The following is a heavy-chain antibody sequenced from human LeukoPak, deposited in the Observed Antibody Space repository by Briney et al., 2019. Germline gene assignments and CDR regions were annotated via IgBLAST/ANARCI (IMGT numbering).Heavy chain of an antibody. V-gene: IGHV3-64D*06. Sequence: PGGSLRLSCSASGFTFSSFPMHWVRQAPGKGLEYVSSITNNGVGTYYAGSVKGRFTISRDNSKNTLFLRMSSLRADDSAVYYCVNSYGDYSTLGYFDYWGQGTLVTVSS. J-gene: IGHJ4*02. D-gene: IGHD4-17*01. CDR1: GFTFSSFP. CDR3: VNSYGDYSTLGYFDY. CDR2: ITNNGVGT.